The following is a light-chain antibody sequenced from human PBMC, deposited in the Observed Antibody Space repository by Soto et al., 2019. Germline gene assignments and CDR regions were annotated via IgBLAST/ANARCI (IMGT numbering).Light chain of an antibody. Sequence: DIQLTQSPSLLSASVGDRVTITCRASQAISTYLAWYQQTSGKAPKLLISAASTLQRGVPSRFRGSRSGTQFTLTISSLQPEDFATYYCQQLNAYPLTFGGGTRVEIK. CDR1: QAISTY. J-gene: IGKJ4*01. CDR2: AAS. V-gene: IGKV1-9*01. CDR3: QQLNAYPLT.